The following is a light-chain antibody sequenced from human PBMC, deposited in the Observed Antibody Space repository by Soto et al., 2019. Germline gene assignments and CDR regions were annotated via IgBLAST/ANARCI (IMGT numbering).Light chain of an antibody. V-gene: IGLV2-11*01. Sequence: QSVLTRPRSVSGSPGQSVTISCTGTSSDVGGYNYVSWYQQHPGKAPKLMIYDVSKRPSGVPDRFSGSKSGNTASLTISGLQAEDEADYYCCSYAGRYTYVFGTGTQLTVL. CDR2: DVS. CDR3: CSYAGRYTYV. CDR1: SSDVGGYNY. J-gene: IGLJ1*01.